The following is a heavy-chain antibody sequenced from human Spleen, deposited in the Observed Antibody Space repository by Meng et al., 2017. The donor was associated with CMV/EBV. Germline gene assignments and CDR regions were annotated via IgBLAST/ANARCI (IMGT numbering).Heavy chain of an antibody. V-gene: IGHV1-8*03. CDR1: GYTFTSYD. CDR2: MNPNSGNT. CDR3: ARNVESYFDY. D-gene: IGHD5-24*01. Sequence: ASVKVSCKASGYTFTSYDINWVRQATGQGLEWMGWMNPNSGNTGYAQKFQGRVTITRNTSISTAYMELSSLRSVTAADTAVYYCARNVESYFDYWGQGMLVTVSS. J-gene: IGHJ4*02.